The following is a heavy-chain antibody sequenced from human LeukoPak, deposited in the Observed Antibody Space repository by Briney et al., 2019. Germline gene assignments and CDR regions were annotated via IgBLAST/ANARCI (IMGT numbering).Heavy chain of an antibody. V-gene: IGHV3-48*01. CDR2: ISSSSSTI. D-gene: IGHD3-10*01. J-gene: IGHJ6*03. CDR1: GFTFSSYS. Sequence: PGGSLRLSCAASGFTFSSYSMNWVRQAPGKGLEWVSYISSSSSTIYYADSVKGRFTISRDNAKNSLYLQMNSLRAEDTAVYYCARLSGPKPKKSYYYMDVWGKGTTVTVSS. CDR3: ARLSGPKPKKSYYYMDV.